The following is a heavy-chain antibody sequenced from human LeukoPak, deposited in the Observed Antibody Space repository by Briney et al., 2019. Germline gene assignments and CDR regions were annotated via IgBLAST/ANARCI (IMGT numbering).Heavy chain of an antibody. D-gene: IGHD6-6*01. CDR2: INPNSGGT. J-gene: IGHJ6*04. V-gene: IGHV1-2*06. CDR1: GYTFTGYY. Sequence: ASVKVSCKASGYTFTGYYMHWVRQAPRQGLEWMGRINPNSGGTNYAQKFQGRVTMTRDTSISTAYMELSRLRSDDTAVYYCASRLEYSSSLPDVWGKGTTVTVSS. CDR3: ASRLEYSSSLPDV.